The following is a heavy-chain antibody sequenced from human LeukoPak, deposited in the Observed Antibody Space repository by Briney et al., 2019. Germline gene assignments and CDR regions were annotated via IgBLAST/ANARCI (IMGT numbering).Heavy chain of an antibody. D-gene: IGHD6-6*01. CDR3: ARSEHSSSSFDY. CDR2: INSSSTHI. V-gene: IGHV3-21*01. CDR1: GFTLSNYS. J-gene: IGHJ4*02. Sequence: PGGSLRLSCAASGFTLSNYSMNWVRQAPGKGLEWVSCINSSSTHIYYADSVKGRFTISRDNARNSLYLQMNSLRAEDTAIYYCARSEHSSSSFDYWGQGTLVTVSS.